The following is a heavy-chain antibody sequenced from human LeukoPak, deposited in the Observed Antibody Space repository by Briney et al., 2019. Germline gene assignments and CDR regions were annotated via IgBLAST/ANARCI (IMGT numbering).Heavy chain of an antibody. Sequence: PGGSLRLSCAASGFTFSSYSMNWVRQAPGKGLEWVSYISSSSTIYYADSVKGRFTISRDNAKNSLYLQMNSLRAEDTAVYYCARGIRRWIAAAGSAEYFQHWGQGTLVTVSS. CDR1: GFTFSSYS. CDR2: ISSSSTI. D-gene: IGHD6-13*01. V-gene: IGHV3-48*04. CDR3: ARGIRRWIAAAGSAEYFQH. J-gene: IGHJ1*01.